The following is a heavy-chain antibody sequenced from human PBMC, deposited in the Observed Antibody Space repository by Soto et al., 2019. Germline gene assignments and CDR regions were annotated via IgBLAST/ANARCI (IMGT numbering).Heavy chain of an antibody. CDR1: GDSISSYY. D-gene: IGHD3-22*01. Sequence: QVQLQESGPGLVKPSETLSLTCAVSGDSISSYYCMWIRQPPGKGLESIGYLYYGRSANYNPSLKXRXTXSXXPSTNPCSRTLSSMTAADTAVYYCALRSMAVVPEYWGQGTLVTVSS. V-gene: IGHV4-59*01. CDR2: LYYGRSA. CDR3: ALRSMAVVPEY. J-gene: IGHJ4*02.